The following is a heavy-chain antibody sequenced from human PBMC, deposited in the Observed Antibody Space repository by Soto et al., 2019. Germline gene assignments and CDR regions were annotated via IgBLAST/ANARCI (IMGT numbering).Heavy chain of an antibody. CDR2: LVPVFGTA. V-gene: IGHV1-69*06. CDR3: ARSPGVFDY. CDR1: GGTFSSLA. D-gene: IGHD3-10*01. J-gene: IGHJ4*02. Sequence: QVQLVQSGAEVKKPGSSVKVSCKASGGTFSSLAISWVRQAPGQGLEWMGGLVPVFGTANYAQKFQDRVTSTADKSTSTSYMALSRLRSEDTAVYYCARSPGVFDYWVQGTLVTVSS.